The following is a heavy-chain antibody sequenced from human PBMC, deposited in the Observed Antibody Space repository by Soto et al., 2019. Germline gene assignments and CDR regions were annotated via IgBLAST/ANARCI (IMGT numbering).Heavy chain of an antibody. CDR2: ILPMFDRP. D-gene: IGHD3-16*02. V-gene: IGHV1-69*01. CDR1: GGTFNTYA. CDR3: TRTIGSGGVIGGFDY. J-gene: IGHJ4*02. Sequence: QVQLVQSETEVKKPGSAVRVSCKASGGTFNTYAMNWVRQAPGQGPEWMGGILPMFDRPRYAQKFQGRVTITVDEPTTTAYMELSSLRSDDTAVYYCTRTIGSGGVIGGFDYWGQGTLVTVSS.